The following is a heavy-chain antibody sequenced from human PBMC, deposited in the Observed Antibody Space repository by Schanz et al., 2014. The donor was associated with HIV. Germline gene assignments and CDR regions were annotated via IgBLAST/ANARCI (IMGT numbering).Heavy chain of an antibody. CDR2: ISGYNGHT. J-gene: IGHJ6*02. CDR1: GYTFSSHG. CDR3: ARDPLVAKYYSGMDV. V-gene: IGHV1-18*01. Sequence: VQLVQSGAEVKKPGASVKVSCKASGYTFSSHGISWVRQAPGQGLEWMGWISGYNGHTDYEQKIQWRVTLTTDTSTSTAYMELRGLKSDDTAVYYCARDPLVAKYYSGMDVWGQGTTVTVSS.